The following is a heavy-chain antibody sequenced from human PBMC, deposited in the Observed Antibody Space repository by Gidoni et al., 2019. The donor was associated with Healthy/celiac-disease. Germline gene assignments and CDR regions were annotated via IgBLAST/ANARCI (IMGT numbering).Heavy chain of an antibody. J-gene: IGHJ4*02. V-gene: IGHV3-48*03. CDR2: ISSSGSTI. Sequence: SGFTFSSYEMNWVRQAPGKGLEWVSYISSSGSTICYADSVKGRFTISRDNAKTSLYLQMNSLRAEDTAVYYCAREVLLDYWGQGTLVTVSS. CDR3: AREVLLDY. CDR1: GFTFSSYE.